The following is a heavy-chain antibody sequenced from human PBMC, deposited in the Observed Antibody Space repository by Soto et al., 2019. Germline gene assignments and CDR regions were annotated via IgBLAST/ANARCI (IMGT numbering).Heavy chain of an antibody. CDR1: GGSISSTNW. J-gene: IGHJ5*02. CDR3: ATLPPRIDPAVLPIPP. Sequence: QVQLQESGPGLVKPSGTLSLTCAVSGGSISSTNWWSWVRQSPGKGLEWIGEIYHIGSTNYNPSRRGRVAIPVDHPDNQSSRRMTYVPAADTAVYYRATLPPRIDPAVLPIPPWGRGPRVPVPS. D-gene: IGHD1-1*01. CDR2: IYHIGST. V-gene: IGHV4-4*02.